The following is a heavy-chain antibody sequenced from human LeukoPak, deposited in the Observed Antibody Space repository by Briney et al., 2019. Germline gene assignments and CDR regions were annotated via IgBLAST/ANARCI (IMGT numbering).Heavy chain of an antibody. CDR2: IYTSGST. CDR3: AREPGYDYGDYIQDPFDI. J-gene: IGHJ3*02. V-gene: IGHV4-4*07. D-gene: IGHD4-17*01. CDR1: GGSISSYY. Sequence: PSETLSLTCTVSGGSISSYYWSWIRQPAGKGLEWIGRIYTSGSTNYNPYLRGRVTISVDKSKNQFSLKLSSVTAADTAVYYCAREPGYDYGDYIQDPFDIWGHGTMVAVSS.